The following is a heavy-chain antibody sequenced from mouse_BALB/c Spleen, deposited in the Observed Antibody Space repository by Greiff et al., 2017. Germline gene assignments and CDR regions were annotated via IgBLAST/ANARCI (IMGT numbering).Heavy chain of an antibody. J-gene: IGHJ3*01. D-gene: IGHD1-1*01. V-gene: IGHV1-53*01. CDR1: GYTFTSYY. Sequence: QVQLQQSGAELVKPGASVKLSCKASGYTFTSYYMYWVKQRPGQGLEWIGEINPSNGGTNFNEKFKGKATLTSDKSSSTAYMELSSLTSEDSAVYYCARDYYGFAYWGQGTLVTVSA. CDR2: INPSNGGT. CDR3: ARDYYGFAY.